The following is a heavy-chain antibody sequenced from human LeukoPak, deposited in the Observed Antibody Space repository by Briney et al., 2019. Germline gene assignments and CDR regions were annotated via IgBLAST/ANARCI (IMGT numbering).Heavy chain of an antibody. CDR3: ARDRGSSGYHFDY. CDR2: ISTTSSSTI. Sequence: GGSLRLSCAASGFTFSDYSMNWVRQAPGKGLEWVSYISTTSSSTIYYADSVKGRFTISRDNAKNSLYLQMNSLRAEDTAVYYCARDRGSSGYHFDYWGRGTLVTVSS. CDR1: GFTFSDYS. V-gene: IGHV3-48*01. J-gene: IGHJ4*02. D-gene: IGHD3-22*01.